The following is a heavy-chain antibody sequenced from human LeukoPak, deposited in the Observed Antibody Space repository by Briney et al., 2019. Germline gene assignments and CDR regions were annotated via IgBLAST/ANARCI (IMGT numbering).Heavy chain of an antibody. CDR1: GFTFSSYA. CDR3: ARSGEYSSSWDYLDY. J-gene: IGHJ4*02. Sequence: TGGSLRLSCAASGFTFSSYAMSWVRQAPGKGLEWVSAISGSGGSTYYADSVKGRFTISRDNSKNTLYLQMNSLRAEDTAVYYCARSGEYSSSWDYLDYWGQGTLVTVSS. CDR2: ISGSGGST. D-gene: IGHD6-13*01. V-gene: IGHV3-23*01.